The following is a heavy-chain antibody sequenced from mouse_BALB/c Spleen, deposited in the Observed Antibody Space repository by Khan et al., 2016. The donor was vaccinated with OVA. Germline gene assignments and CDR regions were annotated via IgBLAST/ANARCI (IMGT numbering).Heavy chain of an antibody. Sequence: EVELVESGPGLVKPSQSRSLTCTVTGYSITSDYAWNWIRQFPGNKLEWMGYISYSGNTKYNPSLKSRISITRDTSKNQFFLQLNFVTIEDTATYYCARIQGGDFDYWGQGTTLTVSS. CDR3: ARIQGGDFDY. D-gene: IGHD3-2*02. J-gene: IGHJ2*01. CDR2: ISYSGNT. CDR1: GYSITSDYA. V-gene: IGHV3-2*02.